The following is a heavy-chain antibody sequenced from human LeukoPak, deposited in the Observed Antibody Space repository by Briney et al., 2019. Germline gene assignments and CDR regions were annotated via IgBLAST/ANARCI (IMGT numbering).Heavy chain of an antibody. CDR2: ISGSGGST. CDR1: GFTFSSYA. D-gene: IGHD4-17*01. Sequence: GGSLRLSCAASGFTFSSYAMSWVGRAPGRGREGVPAISGSGGSTYYADSVKGRFTISRDNSKNTLYLQMNSLRAEDTAVYYCAKSTTVVTDAFDIWGQGTMVTVSP. CDR3: AKSTTVVTDAFDI. V-gene: IGHV3-23*01. J-gene: IGHJ3*02.